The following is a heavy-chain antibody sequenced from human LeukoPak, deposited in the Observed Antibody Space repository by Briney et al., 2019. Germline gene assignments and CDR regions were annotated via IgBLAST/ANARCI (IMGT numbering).Heavy chain of an antibody. Sequence: ASVKVSCKASGYTFTSYDINWVRQATGQGPEWMGWMNPNSGNTGYAQSFQGRVTLTRNASISTAYMELSSLRSDDTAVYYCAIRTHVDIVPTLGERVKRGLDYWCQGTLLTVSP. D-gene: IGHD5-12*01. J-gene: IGHJ4*02. CDR3: AIRTHVDIVPTLGERVKRGLDY. CDR2: MNPNSGNT. V-gene: IGHV1-8*01. CDR1: GYTFTSYD.